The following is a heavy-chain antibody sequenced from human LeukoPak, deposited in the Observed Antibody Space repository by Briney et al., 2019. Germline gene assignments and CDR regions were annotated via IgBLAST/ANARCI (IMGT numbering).Heavy chain of an antibody. V-gene: IGHV4-59*01. CDR3: ARESRATHFDY. CDR2: IYYSGST. CDR1: GASISSYY. J-gene: IGHJ4*02. Sequence: PSETLSLTCTVSGASISSYYWSWIRQPPGKGLEWIGYIYYSGSTNYNPSLKSRVTISVDTSKNQFSLKLSSVTAADTAEYYCARESRATHFDYWGQGTLVTVSS.